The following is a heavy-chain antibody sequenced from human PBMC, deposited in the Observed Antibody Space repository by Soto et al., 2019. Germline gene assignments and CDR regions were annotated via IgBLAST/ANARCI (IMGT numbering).Heavy chain of an antibody. CDR3: AKIYRSCTYSNCYSRSPPDS. V-gene: IGHV3-23*01. Sequence: EVQLLESGGGLVQPGGSLRLSCVASGFTFTSYAMTWVRQLPGKGLEWVSSVTNTGGITHYANSVKGRFTISRDNSKNTVYLQMNSRRAEDTAIYYCAKIYRSCTYSNCYSRSPPDSWGQGTLVTVSA. D-gene: IGHD2-15*01. J-gene: IGHJ5*01. CDR2: VTNTGGIT. CDR1: GFTFTSYA.